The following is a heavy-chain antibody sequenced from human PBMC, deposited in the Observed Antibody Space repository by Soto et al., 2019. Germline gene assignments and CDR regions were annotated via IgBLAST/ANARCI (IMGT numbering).Heavy chain of an antibody. D-gene: IGHD1-26*01. CDR1: GFTFSSYA. CDR3: AKDLPVARWVIVGATSKLDY. Sequence: VQLLESGGGLVQPGGSLRLSCAASGFTFSSYAMSWVRQAPGKGLEWVSAISGSGGSTYYADSVKGRFTISRDNSKNTLYLQMNSLRAEDTAVYYCAKDLPVARWVIVGATSKLDYWGQGTLVTVSS. CDR2: ISGSGGST. V-gene: IGHV3-23*01. J-gene: IGHJ4*02.